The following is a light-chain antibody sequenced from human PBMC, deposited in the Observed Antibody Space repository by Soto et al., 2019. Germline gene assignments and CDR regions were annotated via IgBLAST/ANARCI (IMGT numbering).Light chain of an antibody. Sequence: QSVLTQPPSESGTPGQRVIISCSGSSFNIGSNYVYWYQQLPGTAPKVVIYKNTQRPSGVPDRFAGSKSGTSASLAIIGPRSGDEADYYCASWDDSVRGWVFGGGTKLTVL. V-gene: IGLV1-47*01. CDR2: KNT. CDR1: SFNIGSNY. CDR3: ASWDDSVRGWV. J-gene: IGLJ3*02.